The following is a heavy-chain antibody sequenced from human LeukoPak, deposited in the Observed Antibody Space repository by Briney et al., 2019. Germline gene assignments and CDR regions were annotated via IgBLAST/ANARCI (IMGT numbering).Heavy chain of an antibody. Sequence: GGSPRLSCAASGFTFSSYAMSWVRQAPGKGLEWVSAISGSGGSTYYADSVKGRFTISRDNSKNTLYLQMNSLRAEDTAVYYCAKDPITLVRGLGFDYWGQGTLVTVSS. D-gene: IGHD3-10*01. CDR2: ISGSGGST. V-gene: IGHV3-23*01. CDR1: GFTFSSYA. CDR3: AKDPITLVRGLGFDY. J-gene: IGHJ4*02.